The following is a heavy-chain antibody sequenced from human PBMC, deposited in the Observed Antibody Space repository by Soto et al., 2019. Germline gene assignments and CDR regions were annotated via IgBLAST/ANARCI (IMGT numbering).Heavy chain of an antibody. CDR1: GGSISSGGYD. CDR2: XYXXXXX. D-gene: IGHD1-26*01. J-gene: IGHJ4*02. CDR3: ARGAGQELLAY. Sequence: SETRSLTCAVSGGSISSGGYDWSWIRQHPGKGLEXXGXXYXXXXXYXXPSLKSRVTISVDTSKNQFSLKLSSVTAADTAVYYCARGAGQELLAYWGQGTLVTVSS. V-gene: IGHV4-31*11.